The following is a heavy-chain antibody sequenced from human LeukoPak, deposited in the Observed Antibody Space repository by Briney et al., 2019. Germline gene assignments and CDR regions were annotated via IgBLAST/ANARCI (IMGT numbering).Heavy chain of an antibody. CDR2: IWYDGSNK. V-gene: IGHV3-33*01. CDR1: GFTFSSYG. CDR3: ARDHNYFDY. J-gene: IGHJ4*02. Sequence: QPGRSLRLSCAASGFTFSSYGMHWVRQAPGKGLEWVAVIWYDGSNKFYADSVKGRFTISRDNAKNSLYLQMNSLRDEDTAVYYCARDHNYFDYWGQGTLVTVSS.